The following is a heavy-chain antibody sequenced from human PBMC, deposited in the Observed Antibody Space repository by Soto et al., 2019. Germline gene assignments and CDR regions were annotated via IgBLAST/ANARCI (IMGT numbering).Heavy chain of an antibody. CDR3: ARGGHVVVVTAALDY. D-gene: IGHD2-21*02. V-gene: IGHV1-46*01. J-gene: IGHJ4*02. Sequence: QVQLMQSGAEVKKPGASVKVSCKASGDTFTDYYIHWVRQAPGQGLEWMGTVNPSGGHTTYAQHYPGRATXAXXXSXXTLYMELTSLTSDDTAIYYCARGGHVVVVTAALDYWGQGTLVTVSS. CDR1: GDTFTDYY. CDR2: VNPSGGHT.